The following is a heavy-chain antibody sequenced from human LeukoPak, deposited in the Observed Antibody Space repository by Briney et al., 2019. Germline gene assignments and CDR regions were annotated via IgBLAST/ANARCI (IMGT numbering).Heavy chain of an antibody. D-gene: IGHD2-15*01. Sequence: PGGSLRLSCAASGFTFSSYSLNWVRQAPGKGLEWVSSISSSSSYIYYADSVKGRFTISRDNAKNSLYLQMNSLRAEDTAVYYCARSMAVVVAAGAFDIWGQGTMVTVSS. CDR1: GFTFSSYS. V-gene: IGHV3-21*01. CDR2: ISSSSSYI. CDR3: ARSMAVVVAAGAFDI. J-gene: IGHJ3*02.